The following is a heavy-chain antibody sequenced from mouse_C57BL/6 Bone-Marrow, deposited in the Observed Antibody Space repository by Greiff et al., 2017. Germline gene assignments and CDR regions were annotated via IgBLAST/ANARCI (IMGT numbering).Heavy chain of an antibody. Sequence: EVKLVESGGGLVKPGGSLKLSCAASGFTFSDYGMHWVRQAPEKGLEWVAYISSGSSTIYYADTVKGRFTISRDNAKNTLLLQMTSLRSEDTAMYYCARPIYYYGSSPFDYLGQGTTLTVSS. V-gene: IGHV5-17*01. CDR3: ARPIYYYGSSPFDY. CDR1: GFTFSDYG. D-gene: IGHD1-1*01. CDR2: ISSGSSTI. J-gene: IGHJ2*01.